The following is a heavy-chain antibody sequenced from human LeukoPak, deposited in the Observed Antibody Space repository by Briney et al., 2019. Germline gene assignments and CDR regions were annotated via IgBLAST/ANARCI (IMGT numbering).Heavy chain of an antibody. V-gene: IGHV3-74*01. CDR3: ARERGDITDY. J-gene: IGHJ4*02. CDR2: INSDGSST. D-gene: IGHD3-9*01. Sequence: PGGSLRLSCAASGITASNFYMMWVRQAPGKGLVWVSRINSDGSSTSYADSVKGRFTISRDNAKNTLYLQMNSLRAEDTAVYYCARERGDITDYWGQGTLVTVSS. CDR1: GITASNFY.